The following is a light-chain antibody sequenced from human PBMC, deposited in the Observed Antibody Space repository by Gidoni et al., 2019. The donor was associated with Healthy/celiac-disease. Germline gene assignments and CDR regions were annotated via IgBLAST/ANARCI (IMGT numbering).Light chain of an antibody. Sequence: QSVLTQPPSVSAAPGQKVTISCSGSSFNIGNNFVSWYQQLPGTAPKLLIYENNKRPSGIPDRFSGSKSGTSATLGITGLQTGDEADYYCGTWDDSLSGGVFGTGTKVTVL. CDR3: GTWDDSLSGGV. CDR1: SFNIGNNF. V-gene: IGLV1-51*02. J-gene: IGLJ1*01. CDR2: ENN.